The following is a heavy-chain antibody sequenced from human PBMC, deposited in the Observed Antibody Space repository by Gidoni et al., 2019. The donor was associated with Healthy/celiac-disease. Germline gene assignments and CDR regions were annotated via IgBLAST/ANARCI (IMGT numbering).Heavy chain of an antibody. D-gene: IGHD2-2*01. CDR3: ARASSVVVPAASLDY. CDR2: ISYDGSNK. CDR1: GFTFSSYA. V-gene: IGHV3-30*04. Sequence: QVQLVESGGGVVQPGRSLRLSCAASGFTFSSYAMHWVRQAPGKGLEWVAVISYDGSNKYYADSVKGRFTISRDNSKNTLYLQMNSLRAEDTAVYYCARASSVVVPAASLDYWGQGTLVTVSS. J-gene: IGHJ4*02.